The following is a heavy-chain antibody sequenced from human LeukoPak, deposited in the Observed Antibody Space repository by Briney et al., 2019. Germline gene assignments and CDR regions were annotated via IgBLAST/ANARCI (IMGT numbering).Heavy chain of an antibody. CDR2: IIPILGIA. V-gene: IGHV1-69*02. CDR1: GGTFSSYT. J-gene: IGHJ4*02. CDR3: AVYCSSTSCYHVDY. Sequence: GASVKVSCKASGGTFSSYTISWVRQAPGQGLEWMGRIIPILGIANYAQKFQGRVTITADKSTSTAYMELSSLRSEDTAVYYCAVYCSSTSCYHVDYWGQGTLVTVSS. D-gene: IGHD2-2*01.